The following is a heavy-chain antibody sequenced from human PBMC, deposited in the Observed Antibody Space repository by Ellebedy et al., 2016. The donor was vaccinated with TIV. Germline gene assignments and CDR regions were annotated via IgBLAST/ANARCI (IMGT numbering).Heavy chain of an antibody. V-gene: IGHV3-74*01. CDR2: INSDGSRT. J-gene: IGHJ6*02. CDR1: GFTFSSYW. CDR3: VRTAGGMDV. Sequence: PGGSLRLSCAASGFTFSSYWMHWVRQAPGKGLVWVSLINSDGSRTTYADSVKGRFTISRDNAKNTVYLQMNSLRAEDTAVYYCVRTAGGMDVWGQGTTVTVSS.